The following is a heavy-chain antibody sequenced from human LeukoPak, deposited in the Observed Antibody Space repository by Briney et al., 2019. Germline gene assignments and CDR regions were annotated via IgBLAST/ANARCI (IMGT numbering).Heavy chain of an antibody. J-gene: IGHJ6*02. Sequence: ASVKVSCKASGYTFTGYYMHWVRQAPGQGLEWMGWINPNSGGTNYAQKFQGWVTMTRDTSISTAYMELSRLRSDDTAVYYCARDSGLLAYYDILTDPNYAMDVWGQGTTVTVSS. CDR2: INPNSGGT. V-gene: IGHV1-2*04. CDR3: ARDSGLLAYYDILTDPNYAMDV. CDR1: GYTFTGYY. D-gene: IGHD3-9*01.